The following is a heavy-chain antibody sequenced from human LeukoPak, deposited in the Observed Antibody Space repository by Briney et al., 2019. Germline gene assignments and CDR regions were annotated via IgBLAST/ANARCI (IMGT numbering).Heavy chain of an antibody. J-gene: IGHJ4*02. CDR2: MNPNSGNT. V-gene: IGHV1-8*01. Sequence: ASVKVSCKASGYTFTSYDINWVRQATGQGLEWMGWMNPNSGNTGYAQKFQGRVTMTRNTSISTAYMELSSLRSEDTAVYYCARRTMWDTNGWLSPDYWGQGTLVTVS. D-gene: IGHD6-19*01. CDR1: GYTFTSYD. CDR3: ARRTMWDTNGWLSPDY.